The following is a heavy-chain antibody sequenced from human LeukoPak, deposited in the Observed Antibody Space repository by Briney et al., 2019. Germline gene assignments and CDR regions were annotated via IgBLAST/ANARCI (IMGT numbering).Heavy chain of an antibody. V-gene: IGHV3-23*01. CDR1: GFTFSSYA. Sequence: PGGSLRLSCAASGFTFSSYAMTWVRQATGKGLEWVSTIRATAGTTYYEDSVKGRFTISRDNSKNTQWLQMNSLRVEDTAVYYCTKGGYTTYFDYWGQGTPVTVSS. CDR2: IRATAGTT. D-gene: IGHD6-13*01. J-gene: IGHJ4*02. CDR3: TKGGYTTYFDY.